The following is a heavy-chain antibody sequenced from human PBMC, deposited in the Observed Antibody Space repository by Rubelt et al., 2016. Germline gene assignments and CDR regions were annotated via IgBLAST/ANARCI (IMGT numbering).Heavy chain of an antibody. CDR3: ARHTDKTTVIDY. Sequence: QVQPQQWGAGLLKPSETLSLTCAVYSGSFSGYYWSWIRQPPGKGLEWIGEINHSGSTNYNPSLKSRVTISVDTSKNQFSLKLSSVTAADTAVYYCARHTDKTTVIDYWGLGTLVTVSS. J-gene: IGHJ4*02. CDR2: INHSGST. D-gene: IGHD4-11*01. CDR1: SGSFSGYY. V-gene: IGHV4-34*01.